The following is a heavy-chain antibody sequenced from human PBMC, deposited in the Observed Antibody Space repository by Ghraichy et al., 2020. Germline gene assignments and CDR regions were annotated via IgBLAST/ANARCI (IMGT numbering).Heavy chain of an antibody. D-gene: IGHD3-16*01. CDR3: ASDPSFGSSWVHFFDY. V-gene: IGHV3-48*02. CDR1: GFTFNRYA. J-gene: IGHJ4*02. CDR2: MINSSTNI. Sequence: GGSLRLSCAASGFTFNRYAMNWVRQAPGKGLEWVAYMINSSTNIHYADSVKGRFTISRDNAKNSLYLQMDNLRDEDSAIYYCASDPSFGSSWVHFFDYWGQGTLVTVSS.